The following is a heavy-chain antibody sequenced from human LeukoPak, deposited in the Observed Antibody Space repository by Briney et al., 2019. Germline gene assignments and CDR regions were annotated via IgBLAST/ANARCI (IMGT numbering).Heavy chain of an antibody. Sequence: GGSLRLSCAASGFTFSSYAMSWVRQAPGKGLEWVSGISGSGSTTYYADSVKGRFAISRDNSKNTLYLQMSSLRAEDTAVYYCANTVVRAREIHWGQGNLVTVSS. V-gene: IGHV3-23*01. CDR2: ISGSGSTT. J-gene: IGHJ4*02. D-gene: IGHD3-10*01. CDR1: GFTFSSYA. CDR3: ANTVVRAREIH.